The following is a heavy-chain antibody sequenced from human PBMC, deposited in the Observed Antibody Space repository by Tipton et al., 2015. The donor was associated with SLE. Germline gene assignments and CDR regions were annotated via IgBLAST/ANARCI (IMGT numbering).Heavy chain of an antibody. CDR2: TYYRSKWYS. Sequence: GLVKPSQTLSVTCAISGDSVSSNSVGWHWIRQSPSRGLEWLGRTYYRSKWYSDYAVSVKSRMTINPDTSKNQVSLKLNSVTAADTAVYYCATSGHGETYDIFTGYLRHWGQGTLGTVSS. D-gene: IGHD3-9*01. CDR3: ATSGHGETYDIFTGYLRH. V-gene: IGHV6-1*01. J-gene: IGHJ1*01. CDR1: GDSVSSNSVG.